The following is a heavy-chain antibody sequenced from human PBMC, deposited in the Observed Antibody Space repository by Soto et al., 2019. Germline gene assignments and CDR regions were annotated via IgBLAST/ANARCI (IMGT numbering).Heavy chain of an antibody. J-gene: IGHJ4*02. Sequence: PGGSLRLSCAASGFTFSSDWMHWVRQAPGKGLVWVSRINTDGSGTTYADFVKGRFTISRDNAKNMVYLQMNSLRAEDTAVYYCAKGGRQWLVTSDFNYWGQGA. V-gene: IGHV3-74*01. D-gene: IGHD6-19*01. CDR2: INTDGSGT. CDR3: AKGGRQWLVTSDFNY. CDR1: GFTFSSDW.